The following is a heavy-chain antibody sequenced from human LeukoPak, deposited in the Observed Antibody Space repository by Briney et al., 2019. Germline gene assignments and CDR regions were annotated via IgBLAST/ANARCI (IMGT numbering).Heavy chain of an antibody. J-gene: IGHJ6*02. CDR3: ARDSLVAVAVDYYYYGMDV. V-gene: IGHV1-2*02. Sequence: ASVKVSCKASGYTFTGYYMHWVRQAPGQGLEWMGWINPNSGGTNYAQKFQGRVTMTRDTSISTAYMELSRLRSDDTAVYYCARDSLVAVAVDYYYYGMDVWGQGTTVTVSS. D-gene: IGHD6-19*01. CDR2: INPNSGGT. CDR1: GYTFTGYY.